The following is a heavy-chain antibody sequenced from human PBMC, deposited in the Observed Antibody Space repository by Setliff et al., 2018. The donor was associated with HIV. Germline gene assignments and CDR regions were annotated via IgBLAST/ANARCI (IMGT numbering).Heavy chain of an antibody. V-gene: IGHV4-38-2*02. CDR1: GYSISSGYY. J-gene: IGHJ4*02. D-gene: IGHD3-10*01. Sequence: SETLSLTCAVSGYSISSGYYWGWIRQPPGRGLEWIGNIYHSGGTHYNPSLRSRVTISVDTSKNHFSLKLSSVTAADTAVYYCAGEFAYWGQGALVTVSS. CDR2: IYHSGGT. CDR3: AGEFAY.